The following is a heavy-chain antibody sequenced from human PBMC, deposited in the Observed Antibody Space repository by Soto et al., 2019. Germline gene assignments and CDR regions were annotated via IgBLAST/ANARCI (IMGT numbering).Heavy chain of an antibody. CDR3: ARDKGGPLAV. D-gene: IGHD3-16*01. Sequence: EVQVVESGGGLVQPGGSLRLSCAASGFSFSNYWMAWVRQAPGQGLEWVANIKEDGSVKQYADSVKGRFTISRDNGKNPQSLKRNGLRAEDPAVYSCARDKGGPLAVGGKGTRVPVS. CDR2: IKEDGSVK. J-gene: IGHJ6*03. CDR1: GFSFSNYW. V-gene: IGHV3-7*01.